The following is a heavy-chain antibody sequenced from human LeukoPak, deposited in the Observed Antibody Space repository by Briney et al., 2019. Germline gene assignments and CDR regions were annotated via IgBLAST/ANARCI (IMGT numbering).Heavy chain of an antibody. J-gene: IGHJ4*02. D-gene: IGHD3-10*01. CDR2: IYYTGST. CDR3: ARNRAYGELRLDC. V-gene: IGHV4-39*01. CDR1: GGSISNTNYY. Sequence: PSETLSLTCTFSGGSISNTNYYWGWIRQPPGKGLDWIGSIYYTGSTYYNPSLKSRVTISVDTSKNQFSLKLSSVTAADTAVYYCARNRAYGELRLDCWGQGTLVTVSS.